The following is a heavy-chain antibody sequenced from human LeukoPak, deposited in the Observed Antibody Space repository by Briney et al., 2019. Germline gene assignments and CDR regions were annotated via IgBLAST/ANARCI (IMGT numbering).Heavy chain of an antibody. Sequence: SVKVSCKASGGTFSSYAISWVRQAPGQGLEWMERIIPIFGTANYAQKFQGRVTITTDESTSTAYMELSSLRSEDTAVYYCARVDWTPEYYFDYWGQGTLVTVSS. CDR1: GGTFSSYA. V-gene: IGHV1-69*05. D-gene: IGHD3/OR15-3a*01. CDR2: IIPIFGTA. CDR3: ARVDWTPEYYFDY. J-gene: IGHJ4*02.